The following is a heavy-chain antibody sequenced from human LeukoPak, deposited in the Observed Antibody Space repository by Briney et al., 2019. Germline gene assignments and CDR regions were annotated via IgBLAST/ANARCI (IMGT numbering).Heavy chain of an antibody. CDR3: ARAVDFWSGYPQPNWFDP. V-gene: IGHV3-23*01. CDR2: ISTSDGST. J-gene: IGHJ5*02. Sequence: PGGSLRLSCAASGFTFSNSAMGWVRQAPGKGLEWVSAISTSDGSTYYADAVKGRFTISRDNSKNKLYLQMNSLRAEDTAVYYCARAVDFWSGYPQPNWFDPWGQGTLVTVSS. CDR1: GFTFSNSA. D-gene: IGHD3-3*01.